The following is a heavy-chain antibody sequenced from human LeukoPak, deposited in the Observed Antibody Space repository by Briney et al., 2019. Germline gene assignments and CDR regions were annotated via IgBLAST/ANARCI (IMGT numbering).Heavy chain of an antibody. CDR3: ARRPKYWSSTSCYGDY. CDR1: GGSISSSSYY. CDR2: IYYSGST. J-gene: IGHJ4*02. Sequence: SETLSLTCTVSGGSISSSSYYWGWIRQPPGKGLEWIGSIYYSGSTYYNPSLKSRVTISVDTSKNQFSLKLSSVTAADTPVYYCARRPKYWSSTSCYGDYWGQGTLVTVSS. D-gene: IGHD2-2*01. V-gene: IGHV4-39*01.